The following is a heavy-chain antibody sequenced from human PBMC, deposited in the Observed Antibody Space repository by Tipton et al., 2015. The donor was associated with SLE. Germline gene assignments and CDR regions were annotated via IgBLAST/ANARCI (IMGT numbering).Heavy chain of an antibody. J-gene: IGHJ2*01. D-gene: IGHD6-19*01. V-gene: IGHV3-43*01. CDR2: ISWDVSST. CDR3: ARATHSSGWYIDL. CDR1: GFTFDDYT. Sequence: SGFTFDDYTMHWVRQAPGKGLEWVSLISWDVSSTYYADSVKGRFTISRDNSKNSLYLQMNSLRTEDTALYYCARATHSSGWYIDLWGRGTLVTVSS.